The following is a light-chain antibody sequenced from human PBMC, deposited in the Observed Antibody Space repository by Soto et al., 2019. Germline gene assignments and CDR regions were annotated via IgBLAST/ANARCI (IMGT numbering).Light chain of an antibody. Sequence: IVLTQSPATLFLSPGGRATLSCRASQSVGTYLAWYQQKSGQAPRLLIYDASNRATGIPARFIGSGSGTDFTLTINSLAPEDFAIYYCHQRQSWPRTFGQGTTGDIK. CDR1: QSVGTY. CDR3: HQRQSWPRT. CDR2: DAS. J-gene: IGKJ1*01. V-gene: IGKV3-11*01.